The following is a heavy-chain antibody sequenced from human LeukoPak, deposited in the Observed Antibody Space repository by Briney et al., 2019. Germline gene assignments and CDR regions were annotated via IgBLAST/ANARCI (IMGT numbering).Heavy chain of an antibody. CDR2: INHSGST. Sequence: SETLSLTCAVYGGSFSGYYWSWIRQPPGKGLEWIGEINHSGSTNYNPSLKSRVTISVDTSKNQFSLKLSSVTAADTAVYYCARFSSGFYGSGSYSAAGMDVWGQGTTVTVSS. V-gene: IGHV4-34*01. CDR1: GGSFSGYY. J-gene: IGHJ6*02. D-gene: IGHD3-10*01. CDR3: ARFSSGFYGSGSYSAAGMDV.